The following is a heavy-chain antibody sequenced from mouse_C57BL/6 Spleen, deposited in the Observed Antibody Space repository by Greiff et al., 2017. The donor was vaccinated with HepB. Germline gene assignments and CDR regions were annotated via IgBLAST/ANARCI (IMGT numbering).Heavy chain of an antibody. J-gene: IGHJ3*01. CDR3: APYGYGGAWFAY. CDR1: GYTFTSYW. Sequence: VQLQQPGAELVKPGASVKLSCKASGYTFTSYWMQWVKQRPGQGLEWIGEIDPSDSYTNYNQKFKGKATLTVDTSSSTAYMQLSSLTSEDSAVYYCAPYGYGGAWFAYWGQGTLVTVSA. D-gene: IGHD2-2*01. V-gene: IGHV1-50*01. CDR2: IDPSDSYT.